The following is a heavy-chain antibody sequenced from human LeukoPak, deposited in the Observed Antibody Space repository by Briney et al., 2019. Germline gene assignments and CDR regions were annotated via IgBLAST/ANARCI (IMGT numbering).Heavy chain of an antibody. CDR1: GGSISTDNYY. J-gene: IGHJ6*02. V-gene: IGHV4-39*07. CDR2: IYYDGST. CDR3: ARSDMGNGPTSYYYYGMDV. Sequence: SETLSLTCTVSGGSISTDNYYWGWIRQPPGKGLEWLGSIYYDGSTYYNPSLESRVTISVDTSKNQFSLKLSSVTAADTAVYYCARSDMGNGPTSYYYYGMDVWGQGTTVTVSS. D-gene: IGHD1-26*01.